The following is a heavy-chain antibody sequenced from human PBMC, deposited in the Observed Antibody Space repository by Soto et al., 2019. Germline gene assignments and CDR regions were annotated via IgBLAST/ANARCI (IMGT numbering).Heavy chain of an antibody. J-gene: IGHJ4*02. D-gene: IGHD1-26*01. CDR2: TRHDGSNT. V-gene: IGHV3-30*02. Sequence: HPGGSLRLSCAASGFTFSGYGMHWVRQAPGKGLEWVAITRHDGSNTYYADSVRGRFTISRDNSKKTLYLQMDSLRAEDTAVYYCARDGVGATTFFGYFDYWGQGTLVTAPQ. CDR1: GFTFSGYG. CDR3: ARDGVGATTFFGYFDY.